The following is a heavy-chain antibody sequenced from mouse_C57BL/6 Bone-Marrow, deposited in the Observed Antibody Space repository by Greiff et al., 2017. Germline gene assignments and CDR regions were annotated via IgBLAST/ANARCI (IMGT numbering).Heavy chain of an antibody. V-gene: IGHV2-9*01. CDR3: ATLWLRRRDYAMDY. CDR2: IWGGGST. CDR1: GFSLTSYG. D-gene: IGHD2-2*01. Sequence: QVQLQQSGPGLVAPSQSLSITCTVSGFSLTSYGVDWVRQPPGKGLEWLGVIWGGGSTNYNSALMSRLSISKDNSKGQVFLKMNSLQTDDTAMYYWATLWLRRRDYAMDYWGQGTSVTVSS. J-gene: IGHJ4*01.